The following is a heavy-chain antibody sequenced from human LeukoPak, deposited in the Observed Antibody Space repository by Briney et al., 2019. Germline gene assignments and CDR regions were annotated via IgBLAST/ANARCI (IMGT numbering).Heavy chain of an antibody. D-gene: IGHD5-12*01. V-gene: IGHV3-30*02. CDR2: IQYDGSNK. CDR3: AKSSRGYEDLDY. CDR1: GFAFSNHG. J-gene: IGHJ4*02. Sequence: PGGSLRLSCAATGFAFSNHGMHWVRQAPGTGLEWVAFIQYDGSNKFYADSVKGRFTISRDNSKNTLYLQMNSLRAEDAAVYYCAKSSRGYEDLDYWGQGTLVTVSS.